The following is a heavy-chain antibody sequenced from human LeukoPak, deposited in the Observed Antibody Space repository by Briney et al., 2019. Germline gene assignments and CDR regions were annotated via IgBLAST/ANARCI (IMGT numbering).Heavy chain of an antibody. D-gene: IGHD1-1*01. CDR3: AAEERSGASGWYFDL. J-gene: IGHJ2*01. CDR2: IYHSGST. Sequence: KTSETLSLTCTVSGGSISSGDYYWSWIRQPPGKGLEWIGSIYHSGSTYYNPSLKSRVTISVDTSKNQFSLKLSSVTAADTAVYYCAAEERSGASGWYFDLWGRGTLVTVSS. V-gene: IGHV4-39*07. CDR1: GGSISSGDYY.